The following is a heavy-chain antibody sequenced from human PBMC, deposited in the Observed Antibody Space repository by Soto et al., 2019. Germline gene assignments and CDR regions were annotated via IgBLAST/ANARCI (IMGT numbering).Heavy chain of an antibody. CDR3: ASSFTVPAALGY. J-gene: IGHJ4*02. CDR1: GYTFTRYA. V-gene: IGHV1-3*01. D-gene: IGHD2-2*01. Sequence: ASVKVSCKASGYTFTRYAMHWVRQAPGQRLEWMGWINAGNGNTKYSQKFQGRVTITRDTSASTAYMELSSLRSEDTAVYYCASSFTVPAALGYWGQGTLVTVYS. CDR2: INAGNGNT.